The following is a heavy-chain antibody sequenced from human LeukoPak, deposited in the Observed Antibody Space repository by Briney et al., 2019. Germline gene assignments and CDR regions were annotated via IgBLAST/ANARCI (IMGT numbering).Heavy chain of an antibody. CDR1: GYTFTSYG. J-gene: IGHJ4*02. Sequence: ASVKVSCKASGYTFTSYGISWVRQAPGQGLEWMGWISAYNGNTNYAQKFQGRVTITADESTSTAYMELSSLGSEDTAVYYCARVDDYYDSSALDYWGQGTLVTVSS. D-gene: IGHD3-22*01. V-gene: IGHV1-18*01. CDR2: ISAYNGNT. CDR3: ARVDDYYDSSALDY.